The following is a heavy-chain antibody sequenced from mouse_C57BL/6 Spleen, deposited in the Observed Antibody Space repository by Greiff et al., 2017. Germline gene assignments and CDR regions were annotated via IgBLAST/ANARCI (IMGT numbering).Heavy chain of an antibody. Sequence: QVQLQQSDAELVKPGASVKISCKVSGYTFTDHTIHWMKQRPEQGLEWIGYIYPRDGSTKYNEKLKGKATLTADKSSRTAYMQLNSLTSEDSAVYFCARSGYYDYDVQAWFAYWGQGTLVTVSA. D-gene: IGHD2-4*01. V-gene: IGHV1-78*01. CDR3: ARSGYYDYDVQAWFAY. CDR1: GYTFTDHT. CDR2: IYPRDGST. J-gene: IGHJ3*01.